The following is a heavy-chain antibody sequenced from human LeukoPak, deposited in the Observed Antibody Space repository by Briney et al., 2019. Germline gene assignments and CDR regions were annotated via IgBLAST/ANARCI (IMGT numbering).Heavy chain of an antibody. D-gene: IGHD3-16*02. Sequence: GGSLRLSCAASGFTFSDYYMSWIRQAPGKGLEWVSYTSSSSSYTNYADSVKGRFTISRDNAKNSLYLQMNSLRAEDTAVYYCARAGYDYVWGSYRYTELWFDPWGQGTLVTVSS. V-gene: IGHV3-11*05. J-gene: IGHJ5*02. CDR2: TSSSSSYT. CDR1: GFTFSDYY. CDR3: ARAGYDYVWGSYRYTELWFDP.